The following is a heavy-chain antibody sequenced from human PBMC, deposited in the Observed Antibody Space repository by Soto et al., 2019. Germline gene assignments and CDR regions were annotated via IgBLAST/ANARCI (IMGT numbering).Heavy chain of an antibody. CDR1: GFVFSDYW. Sequence: QPGGSLRLSCAASGFVFSDYWMNWVRHTPGKGLEWVANIKQDGSTKYYVDSVKGRFTISRDNGKNSVSLQMNSLRAEDTATYYCARGVYCTNGVCYWFDPWGPGTQVTVSS. CDR3: ARGVYCTNGVCYWFDP. CDR2: IKQDGSTK. V-gene: IGHV3-7*01. J-gene: IGHJ5*02. D-gene: IGHD2-8*01.